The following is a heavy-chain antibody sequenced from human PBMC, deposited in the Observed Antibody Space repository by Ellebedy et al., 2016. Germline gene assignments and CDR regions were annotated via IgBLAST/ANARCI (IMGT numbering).Heavy chain of an antibody. CDR1: GFSFSSYG. CDR3: AREGGIFGLDY. D-gene: IGHD3-3*02. CDR2: IWYDGSNK. V-gene: IGHV3-33*01. Sequence: GESLKISXAASGFSFSSYGMYWVRQAPGKGLEWAAVIWYDGSNKYYADSVKGRFTISRDNSKNTLYLQMNSLRAEDTALYYCAREGGIFGLDYWGQGTLVTVSS. J-gene: IGHJ4*02.